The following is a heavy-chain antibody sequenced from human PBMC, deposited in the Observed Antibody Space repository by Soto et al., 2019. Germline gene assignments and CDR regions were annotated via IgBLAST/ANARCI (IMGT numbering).Heavy chain of an antibody. CDR3: ARGGTTGGLDV. Sequence: QVQLVESGGGVVQPGTSLRVSCVGSGFTFRSYVIHWVRQAPGKGLEWVALTSYDGSDKYDDDSVRGRFTISRENSRNTVDLQMGSLRLQDTALYDCARGGTTGGLDVWGQGTLVSVSS. J-gene: IGHJ1*01. CDR2: TSYDGSDK. D-gene: IGHD3-16*01. V-gene: IGHV3-30*19. CDR1: GFTFRSYV.